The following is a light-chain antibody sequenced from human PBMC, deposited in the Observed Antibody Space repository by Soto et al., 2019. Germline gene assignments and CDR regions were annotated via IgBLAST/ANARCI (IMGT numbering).Light chain of an antibody. CDR2: GAS. V-gene: IGKV3-20*01. CDR1: QSVSSSY. Sequence: EIVLTQSPGTLSLSPGERATLSCRASQSVSSSYLAWYQQQPGQAPRLLIYGASSRATGIPDTFSGSGSGTDFTLTISRLEPEDFAVYYCQQYGSSPPTFGQGTKVEIK. J-gene: IGKJ1*01. CDR3: QQYGSSPPT.